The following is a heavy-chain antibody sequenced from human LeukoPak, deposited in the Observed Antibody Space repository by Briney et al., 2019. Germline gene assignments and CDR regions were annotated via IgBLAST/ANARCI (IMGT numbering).Heavy chain of an antibody. Sequence: GGSLRLSCAASGFTFSSYSMNWVRQAPGKGLGWVSCISSSSSYIYYADSVKGRFTISRDNFKNTLYLQMNSLRAEDTAVFYCAKGGGYEAQYYYYYMDVWGKGTTVTISS. CDR3: AKGGGYEAQYYYYYMDV. J-gene: IGHJ6*03. CDR2: ISSSSSYI. CDR1: GFTFSSYS. D-gene: IGHD5-12*01. V-gene: IGHV3-21*01.